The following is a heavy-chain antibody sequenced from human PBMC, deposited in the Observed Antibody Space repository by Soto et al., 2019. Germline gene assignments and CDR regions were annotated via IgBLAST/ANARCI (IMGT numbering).Heavy chain of an antibody. CDR2: ISGSGGST. Sequence: GGSLRLSXAASGFTFSSYAMSWVRQAPGKGLEWVSAISGSGGSTYYADSVKGRFTISRDNSKNTLYLQMNSLRAEDTAVYYCAKARLRYDILTGTDFDYWGQGTLVTVSS. J-gene: IGHJ4*02. CDR1: GFTFSSYA. CDR3: AKARLRYDILTGTDFDY. D-gene: IGHD3-9*01. V-gene: IGHV3-23*01.